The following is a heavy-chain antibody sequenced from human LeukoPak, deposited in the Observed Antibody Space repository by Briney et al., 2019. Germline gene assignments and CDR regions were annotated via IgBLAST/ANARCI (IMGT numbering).Heavy chain of an antibody. CDR3: VKVAKYYYGSETYYFFEH. CDR2: INSDGSST. V-gene: IGHV3-74*01. CDR1: GFTFNNYA. Sequence: GGSLRLSCAASGFTFNNYAMSWVRQAPGKGLVWVSRINSDGSSTSYADSVKGRFTISRDNAKNSLYLQMNSLRVEDTAIYYCVKVAKYYYGSETYYFFEHWGQGTPVTASS. J-gene: IGHJ4*02. D-gene: IGHD3-10*01.